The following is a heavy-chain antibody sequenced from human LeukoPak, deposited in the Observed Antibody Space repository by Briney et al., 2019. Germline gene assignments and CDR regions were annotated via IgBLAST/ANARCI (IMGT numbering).Heavy chain of an antibody. J-gene: IGHJ4*02. V-gene: IGHV3-7*01. D-gene: IGHD2-8*01. CDR2: IKEDGSDK. CDR3: AKNGHYLDS. CDR1: GFTFSSYW. Sequence: GGSLRLSCAASGFTFSSYWMSWARQAPGKGLEWVADIKEDGSDKYYVDSVKGRFTISRDNAKNSLYLQMNSLRAEDTAVYYCAKNGHYLDSWGQGTLVTVSS.